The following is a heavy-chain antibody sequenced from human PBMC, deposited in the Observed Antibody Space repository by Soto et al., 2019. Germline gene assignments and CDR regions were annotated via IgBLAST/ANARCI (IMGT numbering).Heavy chain of an antibody. V-gene: IGHV3-48*03. J-gene: IGHJ3*02. D-gene: IGHD1-26*01. CDR2: IDTRATTI. CDR3: AKGVGLSGKYYALDI. CDR1: GFSFNSYE. Sequence: GGSLRLSCAASGFSFNSYEMNWVRQSPGKGLEFVSYIDTRATTITYAESVKGRFAISRDNAKNSLFLQMNSLRAEDTAVYYCAKGVGLSGKYYALDIWGQGTMVTVSS.